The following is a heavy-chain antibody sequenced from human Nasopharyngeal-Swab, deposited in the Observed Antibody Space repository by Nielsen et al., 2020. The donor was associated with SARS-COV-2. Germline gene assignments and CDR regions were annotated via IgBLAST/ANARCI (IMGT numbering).Heavy chain of an antibody. CDR1: GFTFSSYS. V-gene: IGHV3-21*01. D-gene: IGHD6-13*01. Sequence: GESLKISCAASGFTFSSYSMNWVRQAPGKGLEWVSSISSSSSHIYYADSVKGRFTISRDNAKNSLYLQMNSLRAEDTAVFYCATSGGYSSTSQFDYWGQGTLVTVSS. J-gene: IGHJ4*02. CDR2: ISSSSSHI. CDR3: ATSGGYSSTSQFDY.